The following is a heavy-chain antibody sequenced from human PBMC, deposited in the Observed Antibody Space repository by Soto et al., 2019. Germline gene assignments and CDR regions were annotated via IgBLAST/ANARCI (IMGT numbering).Heavy chain of an antibody. CDR3: ALSEAGLNPDFDAPNLPGT. CDR1: GFSFSSYG. J-gene: IGHJ5*02. Sequence: QVQLVESGGGVIQPGRSLRLSCGASGFSFSSYGMHWVRQAPGKGLEWVAVISHDGSNIYYADSVKGRFSISRDNSKRTLSMQVSRLRPEDTAIYHCALSEAGLNPDFDAPNLPGTWGQGTPVTVSS. V-gene: IGHV3-30*03. D-gene: IGHD2-15*01. CDR2: ISHDGSNI.